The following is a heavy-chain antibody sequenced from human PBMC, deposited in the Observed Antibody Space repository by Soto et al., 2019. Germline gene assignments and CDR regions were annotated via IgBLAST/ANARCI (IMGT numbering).Heavy chain of an antibody. CDR1: GYTFTSYY. Sequence: ASVKVSCKASGYTFTSYYMHWVRQAPGQGLEWMGIINPSGGSTSYAQKFQGRVTMARDTSTSTVHMELSSLRSEDTAVYYCAREGVYYDFWSGYREYKWFDSWGQGTLVTVFS. CDR2: INPSGGST. CDR3: AREGVYYDFWSGYREYKWFDS. J-gene: IGHJ5*01. V-gene: IGHV1-46*03. D-gene: IGHD3-3*01.